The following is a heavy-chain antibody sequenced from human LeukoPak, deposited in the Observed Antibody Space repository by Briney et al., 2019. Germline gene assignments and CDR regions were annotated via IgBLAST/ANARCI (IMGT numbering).Heavy chain of an antibody. D-gene: IGHD3-10*01. CDR2: ISGSGGST. CDR1: GFTFSSYA. J-gene: IGHJ4*02. Sequence: GGSLRLSCAASGFTFSSYAMSWVRQAPGKGLEWGSAISGSGGSTYYADFVKGRFTISRDNSKNTLYLQMNSLRAEDTAVYYCAKGEILWFGEGYFDYWGQGTLVTVSS. CDR3: AKGEILWFGEGYFDY. V-gene: IGHV3-23*01.